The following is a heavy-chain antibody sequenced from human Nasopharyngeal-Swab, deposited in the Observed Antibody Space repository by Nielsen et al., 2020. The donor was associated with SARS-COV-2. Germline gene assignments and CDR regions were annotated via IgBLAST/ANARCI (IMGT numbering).Heavy chain of an antibody. CDR2: IYYSGST. CDR1: GGSISSGGYY. J-gene: IGHJ3*02. D-gene: IGHD4-17*01. Sequence: LRLSCAVSGGSISSGGYYWSWIRQHPGKGLEWIGYIYYSGSTYYNPSLKSRVTISVDTSKNQFSLKLNPVTAADTAVYYCARIRIPGWLTTVTKGAFDIWGQGTMVTVSS. CDR3: ARIRIPGWLTTVTKGAFDI. V-gene: IGHV4-31*11.